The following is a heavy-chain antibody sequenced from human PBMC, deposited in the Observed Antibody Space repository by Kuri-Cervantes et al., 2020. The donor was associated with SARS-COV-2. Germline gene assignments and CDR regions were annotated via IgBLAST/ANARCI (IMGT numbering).Heavy chain of an antibody. D-gene: IGHD2-2*01. V-gene: IGHV3-7*01. Sequence: GGSLRLSCAASGFTFSNYWMSWVRQAPGKGLEWVANIKQDGSEKYYVDSVKGRFTISRDNAKNSLYLQMNSLRAEDTAVYYCARILGTTHGIVVVPAASQGKKNWFDPWGQGTLVTVSS. CDR2: IKQDGSEK. J-gene: IGHJ5*02. CDR1: GFTFSNYW. CDR3: ARILGTTHGIVVVPAASQGKKNWFDP.